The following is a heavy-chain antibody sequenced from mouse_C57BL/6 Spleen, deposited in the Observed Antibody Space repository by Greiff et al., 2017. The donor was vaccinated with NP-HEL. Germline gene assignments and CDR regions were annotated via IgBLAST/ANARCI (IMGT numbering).Heavy chain of an antibody. Sequence: VQLQQSGAELARPGASVKLSCKASGYTFTSYGISWVKQRTGQGLEWIGEIYPRSGNTYYNEKFKGKATLTADKSSSTAYMELRSLTSEDSAVYFCARRDGSYGTSWFAYWGQGTLVTVSA. D-gene: IGHD2-1*01. J-gene: IGHJ3*01. CDR2: IYPRSGNT. V-gene: IGHV1-81*01. CDR1: GYTFTSYG. CDR3: ARRDGSYGTSWFAY.